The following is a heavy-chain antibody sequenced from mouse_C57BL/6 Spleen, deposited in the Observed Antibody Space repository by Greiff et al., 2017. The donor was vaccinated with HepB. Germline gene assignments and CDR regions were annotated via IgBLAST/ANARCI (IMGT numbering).Heavy chain of an antibody. V-gene: IGHV5-4*03. CDR2: ISDGGSYT. D-gene: IGHD1-1*01. CDR1: GFTFSSYA. J-gene: IGHJ2*01. Sequence: EVMLVESGGGLVKPGGSLKLSCAASGFTFSSYAMSWVRQTPEKRLEWVATISDGGSYTYYPDNVKGRFTISRDNAKNNLYLQMSHLKSEDTAMYYCAVTTVVYFDYWGQGTTLTVSS. CDR3: AVTTVVYFDY.